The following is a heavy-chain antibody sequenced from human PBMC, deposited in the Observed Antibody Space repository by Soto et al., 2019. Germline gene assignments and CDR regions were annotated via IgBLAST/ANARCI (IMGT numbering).Heavy chain of an antibody. CDR1: GFTFSTYG. J-gene: IGHJ4*02. V-gene: IGHV3-30*18. Sequence: QVQLVESGGGVVQPGRSLRLSCAASGFTFSTYGMHWVRQPPGEGLEWVAVISSDGKSEHYADTVKGRFSISRDNSKNALSLKMNSLRVEDTAVYYCAKTITTYSGDSRGRGALVDYWGQGTLVTVSS. CDR3: AKTITTYSGDSRGRGALVDY. D-gene: IGHD3-22*01. CDR2: ISSDGKSE.